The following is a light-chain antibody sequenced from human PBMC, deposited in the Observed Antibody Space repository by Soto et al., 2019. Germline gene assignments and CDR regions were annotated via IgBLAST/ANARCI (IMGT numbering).Light chain of an antibody. Sequence: EIAMTQSPVTLSASPGERVTLSCRASQSVNINLAWYQQRPGQAPRVLIYGASNRASGIPDRFSGSGSGTDFTLTISSLEPDDFALYYCQQYKDWPPRTFGGGTRVEIK. CDR2: GAS. J-gene: IGKJ4*01. CDR3: QQYKDWPPRT. CDR1: QSVNIN. V-gene: IGKV3D-15*01.